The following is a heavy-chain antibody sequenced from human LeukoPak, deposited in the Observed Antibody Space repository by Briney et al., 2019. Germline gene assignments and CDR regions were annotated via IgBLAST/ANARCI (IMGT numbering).Heavy chain of an antibody. CDR3: ARGRRDGYKPD. V-gene: IGHV1-69*01. CDR1: GGTFSSYA. D-gene: IGHD5-24*01. Sequence: SVKVSCKASGGTFSSYAISWVRQATGQGLERMGGIIPIFGTANYAQKFQGRVTITADESTSTAYMELSSLRSEDTAVYYCARGRRDGYKPDWGQGTLVTVSS. CDR2: IIPIFGTA. J-gene: IGHJ4*02.